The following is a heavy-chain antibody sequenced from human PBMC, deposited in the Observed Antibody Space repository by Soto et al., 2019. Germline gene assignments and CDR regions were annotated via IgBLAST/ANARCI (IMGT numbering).Heavy chain of an antibody. D-gene: IGHD1-1*01. J-gene: IGHJ2*01. CDR2: IWNDGSKK. CDR1: GFVYSTYA. CDR3: VRGIPFQYSNNWLHWYFDL. Sequence: QPVGSLRLSCAASGFVYSTYAMHWVRLSPGKGLEWVALIWNDGSKKYYVDSVKGRFTISRDNSQNTLNLQMDSLRAEDTAVYFCVRGIPFQYSNNWLHWYFDLWGRGTQVTVSS. V-gene: IGHV3-33*01.